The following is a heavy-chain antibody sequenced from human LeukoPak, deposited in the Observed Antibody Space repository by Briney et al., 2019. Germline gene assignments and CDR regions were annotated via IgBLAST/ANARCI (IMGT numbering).Heavy chain of an antibody. V-gene: IGHV4-61*01. CDR1: GGSISSSSYY. CDR3: ARDSGQYCSGGNCYINWFAP. J-gene: IGHJ5*02. Sequence: SETLSLTCTVSGGSISSSSYYWSWIRQPPGKGLEWIGYVYYSGRTNYNPSLKSRVTMSIDTSENQFSLQLSSVTAADTAMYYCARDSGQYCSGGNCYINWFAPWGQGTLVTVSS. D-gene: IGHD2-15*01. CDR2: VYYSGRT.